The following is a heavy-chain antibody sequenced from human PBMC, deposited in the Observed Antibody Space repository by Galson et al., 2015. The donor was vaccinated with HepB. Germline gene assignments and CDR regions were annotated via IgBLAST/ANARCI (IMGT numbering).Heavy chain of an antibody. Sequence: SVKVSCKASGYTFTGHYLYWVRQAPGQGLEWMGRINPNSGGTNFAQKFQARITMTRDTSISTAYMELSRLGSDDTAVYYCTREKELSETPFDYWDQGTLVTVSS. CDR3: TREKELSETPFDY. CDR2: INPNSGGT. J-gene: IGHJ4*02. V-gene: IGHV1-2*06. D-gene: IGHD3-16*02. CDR1: GYTFTGHY.